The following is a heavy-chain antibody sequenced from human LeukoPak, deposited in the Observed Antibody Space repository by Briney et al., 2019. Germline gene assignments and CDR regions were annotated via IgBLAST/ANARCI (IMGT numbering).Heavy chain of an antibody. J-gene: IGHJ4*02. D-gene: IGHD1-26*01. CDR2: IKQDGSEK. CDR3: ARFSGSNPFAH. V-gene: IGHV3-7*01. CDR1: GFTFSHFW. Sequence: PGGSLRLSCAASGFTFSHFWMSWVRQAPGKGLEWVANIKQDGSEKYYVDSVKGRFTISRDNAKNSLYLQMNSLRAEDTGVYYCARFSGSNPFAHWGQGTLVTVPS.